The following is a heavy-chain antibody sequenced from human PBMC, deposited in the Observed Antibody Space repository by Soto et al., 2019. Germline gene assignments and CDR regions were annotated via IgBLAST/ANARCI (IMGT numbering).Heavy chain of an antibody. D-gene: IGHD3-3*01. CDR1: GFSLTTSGVG. J-gene: IGHJ4*02. Sequence: QITLNESGPTQVKPRQTLTLTCTFSGFSLTTSGVGVGWIRQSPGKAPEWLALIYWDDDKRYSPSLKGRLTSTKDTSNNQVVLTMADLDPADTATYYCAHRVLRTVFGLVTTTATYFDFWGQGTPVAVSS. V-gene: IGHV2-5*02. CDR3: AHRVLRTVFGLVTTTATYFDF. CDR2: IYWDDDK.